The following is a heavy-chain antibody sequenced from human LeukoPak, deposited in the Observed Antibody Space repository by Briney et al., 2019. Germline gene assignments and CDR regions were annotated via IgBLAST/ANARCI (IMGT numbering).Heavy chain of an antibody. J-gene: IGHJ5*02. D-gene: IGHD3-16*01. CDR1: GFTFSSYE. CDR2: IGSSGSTI. Sequence: PGRSLRLSCAASGFTFSSYEMNWVRQAPGKGLEWVAYIGSSGSTIYYADSVKGRFTISRDNAKNSLYLQMISLRAEDTAVYYCARAYGLSWGQGTLVTVSS. CDR3: ARAYGLS. V-gene: IGHV3-48*03.